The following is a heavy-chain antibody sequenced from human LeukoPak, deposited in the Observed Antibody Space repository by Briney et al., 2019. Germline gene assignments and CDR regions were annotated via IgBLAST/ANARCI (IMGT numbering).Heavy chain of an antibody. Sequence: EASVKVSCKASGYTFTDYYMHWVRQAPGQGLEWMGWINPNSGGTNYAQKFQGRVTMTRDTSISTAYMELSRLRSDDTAVYYCAREAYYYDSSGPIDYWGQGTLVTVSS. CDR3: AREAYYYDSSGPIDY. V-gene: IGHV1-2*02. CDR1: GYTFTDYY. CDR2: INPNSGGT. J-gene: IGHJ4*02. D-gene: IGHD3-22*01.